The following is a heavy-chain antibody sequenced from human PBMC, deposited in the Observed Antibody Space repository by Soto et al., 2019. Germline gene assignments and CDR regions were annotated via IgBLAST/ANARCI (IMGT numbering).Heavy chain of an antibody. Sequence: QVQLVQSGAEVKKPGSSVKVSCKASGGTFSTYTINWVRQAPGQGLEWMGGIIPIFGTANYAQKFQGRVTITADESTSTAHMELRSLRSEDTAVYYCARDYGHDCSGGNCYFYFWGQGTLVTVSS. V-gene: IGHV1-69*01. CDR1: GGTFSTYT. J-gene: IGHJ4*02. CDR2: IIPIFGTA. CDR3: ARDYGHDCSGGNCYFYF. D-gene: IGHD2-15*01.